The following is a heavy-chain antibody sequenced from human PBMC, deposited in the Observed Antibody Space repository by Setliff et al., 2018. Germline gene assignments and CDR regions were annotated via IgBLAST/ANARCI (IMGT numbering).Heavy chain of an antibody. CDR2: IYYRGDT. Sequence: SETLSLTCTVSGASLSSGTYYWGWIRQPPGKGLEWIGRIYYRGDTYYNASLKGRLTLSVDTSKNQFSLKLTSVTAADTAVYYCARAISGWYSAYYYYMDVWGKGTTVTVSS. V-gene: IGHV4-39*01. J-gene: IGHJ6*03. D-gene: IGHD6-19*01. CDR3: ARAISGWYSAYYYYMDV. CDR1: GASLSSGTYY.